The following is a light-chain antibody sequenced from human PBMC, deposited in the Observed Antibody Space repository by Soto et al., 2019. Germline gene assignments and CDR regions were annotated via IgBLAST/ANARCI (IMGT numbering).Light chain of an antibody. CDR2: LEGSGSY. Sequence: QSVLTQSSSASASLGSSVKLTCTLSSGHSSYIIAWHQQQAGKAPRYLMKLEGSGSYNKGRGIPDRFSGSSSGADRYLTISTLQFEDEADYYCETWDSNTRVFGGGTKLTVL. V-gene: IGLV4-60*02. J-gene: IGLJ3*02. CDR3: ETWDSNTRV. CDR1: SGHSSYI.